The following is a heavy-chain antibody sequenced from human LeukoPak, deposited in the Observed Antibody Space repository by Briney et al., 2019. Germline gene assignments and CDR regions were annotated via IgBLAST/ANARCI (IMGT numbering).Heavy chain of an antibody. CDR1: GFTFSSYA. J-gene: IGHJ6*02. CDR3: ARAPPAAGRKGSSYYYYYYGMDV. CDR2: ISGSGGST. V-gene: IGHV3-23*01. D-gene: IGHD6-13*01. Sequence: PGGSLRLSCAASGFTFSSYAMSWVRQAPGKGLEWVSAISGSGGSTYYADSVKGRFTISRDNSKNTLYLQMNSLRAEDTAVYYCARAPPAAGRKGSSYYYYYYGMDVWGQGTTVTVSS.